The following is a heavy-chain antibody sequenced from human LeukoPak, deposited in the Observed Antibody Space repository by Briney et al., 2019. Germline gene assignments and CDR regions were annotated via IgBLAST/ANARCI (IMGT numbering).Heavy chain of an antibody. CDR1: EFTFSSYY. V-gene: IGHV3-11*01. J-gene: IGHJ4*02. CDR2: ISSSGSTI. Sequence: GGSLRLSCAASEFTFSSYYMAWIRQAPGKGLEWVSYISSSGSTIYYADSVKGRFTISRDNAKNSLYLQMNSLRAEDTAVYYCARDGTGLYYFDYWGQGTLVTVSS. CDR3: ARDGTGLYYFDY. D-gene: IGHD3/OR15-3a*01.